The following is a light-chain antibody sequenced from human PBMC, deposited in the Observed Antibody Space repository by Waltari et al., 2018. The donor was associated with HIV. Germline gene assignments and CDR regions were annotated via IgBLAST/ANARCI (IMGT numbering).Light chain of an antibody. Sequence: EIVLTQSPDTLSLSPGERATLSCRASQSITPCYLAWYQQKPGQAPRLLMYDVSNRATGIPDRFSGRGSGADFTLTISRLEPEDLAVYYCQQYRSSPWTFGQGTKVEIK. CDR2: DVS. CDR1: QSITPCY. V-gene: IGKV3-20*01. CDR3: QQYRSSPWT. J-gene: IGKJ1*01.